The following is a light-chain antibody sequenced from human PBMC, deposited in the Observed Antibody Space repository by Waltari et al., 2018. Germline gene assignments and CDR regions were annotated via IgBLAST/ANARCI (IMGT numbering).Light chain of an antibody. CDR3: QQYHGDWTT. CDR2: LAS. CDR1: QDIHRY. Sequence: IQLTQTPSTLSASAGDRVTITCRASQDIHRYLAWYQHQSGKAPRVLIYLASTLEIGVPSRFSGSGSGTQFTLTIRNLQPEDFATYFCQQYHGDWTTFGQGTRLEIK. J-gene: IGKJ5*01. V-gene: IGKV1-5*03.